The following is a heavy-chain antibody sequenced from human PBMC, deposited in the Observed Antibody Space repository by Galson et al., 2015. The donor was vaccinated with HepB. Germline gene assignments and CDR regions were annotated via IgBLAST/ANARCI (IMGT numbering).Heavy chain of an antibody. J-gene: IGHJ5*02. CDR2: ISGSGSII. V-gene: IGHV3-48*04. Sequence: SLRLSCAVSGFNFSTYSMNWVRQAPGKGLEWVSSISGSGSIIYYAYSVKGRFTISRDNAKNSLYLQMNSLRAEDTAVYYCAQAALGWFDPWGQGTLVTVSS. D-gene: IGHD6-25*01. CDR3: AQAALGWFDP. CDR1: GFNFSTYS.